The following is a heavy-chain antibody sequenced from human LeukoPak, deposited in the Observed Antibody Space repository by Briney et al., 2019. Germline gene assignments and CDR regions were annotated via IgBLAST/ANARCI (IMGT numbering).Heavy chain of an antibody. CDR2: INLKIGGT. CDR3: ARERTLTSCYDY. Sequence: ASVKVSCKASGYTFTDYYFHWVRQAPGQGLEWIGWINLKIGGTNYAQKFQGRVTMTRDTSISTAYMELSRLRSDDTAVYYCARERTLTSCYDYWGQGTLVTVSS. D-gene: IGHD2-15*01. V-gene: IGHV1-2*02. J-gene: IGHJ4*02. CDR1: GYTFTDYY.